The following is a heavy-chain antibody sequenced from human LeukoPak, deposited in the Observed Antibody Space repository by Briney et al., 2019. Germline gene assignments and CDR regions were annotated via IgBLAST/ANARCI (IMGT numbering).Heavy chain of an antibody. J-gene: IGHJ5*02. CDR1: GFTFSSYS. CDR3: APGLNNWFDP. CDR2: ISSSSSYM. V-gene: IGHV3-21*01. Sequence: GGSLRLSCAASGFTFSSYSMNWVRQAPGKGLEWVSSISSSSSYMYYADSLKGRFTISRDNAKNSLYLQMNSLRAEDTAVYYCAPGLNNWFDPWGQGTLVTVSS.